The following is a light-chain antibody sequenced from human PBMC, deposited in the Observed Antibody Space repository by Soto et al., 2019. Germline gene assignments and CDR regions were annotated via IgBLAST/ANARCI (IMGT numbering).Light chain of an antibody. V-gene: IGLV1-44*01. Sequence: QSVLTQPPSASGTPGQRVTISCSGSSSNIGSNSVSWYQQVPSTAPKLLIYSNNQRPSGVPDRFSGSKSGTSGSLAISGLQPGDEADYYCAAWDDSLNGYVFGTGTTVTVL. CDR3: AAWDDSLNGYV. J-gene: IGLJ1*01. CDR2: SNN. CDR1: SSNIGSNS.